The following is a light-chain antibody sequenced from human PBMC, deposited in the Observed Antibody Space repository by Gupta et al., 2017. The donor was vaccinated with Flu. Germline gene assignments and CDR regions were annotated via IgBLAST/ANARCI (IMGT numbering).Light chain of an antibody. V-gene: IGLV3-25*02. CDR2: RNT. CDR3: LSADSSASFV. CDR1: VGPIQF. J-gene: IGLJ1*01. Sequence: FALTQAPAVSVYPGQTARITCSGDVGPIQFVSWYHPRPGQPPIVVMYRNTERPAGIPGRFSGSKSGTTVTVTISVDPEEEEADYYCLSADSSASFVFGPGTKLTVL.